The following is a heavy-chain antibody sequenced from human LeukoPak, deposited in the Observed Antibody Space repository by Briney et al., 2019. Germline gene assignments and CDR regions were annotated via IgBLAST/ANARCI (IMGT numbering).Heavy chain of an antibody. CDR3: AKDARRITMSCFDY. V-gene: IGHV3-23*01. CDR2: ISCSGGST. D-gene: IGHD3-22*01. J-gene: IGHJ4*02. Sequence: GGSLRLSCAASGFNFIDYSMNWVRQAPGKGLEWGSAISCSGGSTYYADPGNGRFTISRDNSKNTLYLQMNSLRAEDTAVYYCAKDARRITMSCFDYWGQGNLVTVSS. CDR1: GFNFIDYS.